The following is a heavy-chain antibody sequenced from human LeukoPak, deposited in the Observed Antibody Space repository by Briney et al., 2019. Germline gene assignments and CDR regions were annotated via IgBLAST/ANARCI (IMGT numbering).Heavy chain of an antibody. D-gene: IGHD3-16*01. CDR3: ARGGPVYDYVWGSHDY. Sequence: ASVKVSCKASGYTFTGYYMHWVRQAPGQGLEWMGWINPNSGGTNYAQKFQGRVAMTRDTSISTAYMELSRLRSDDTAVYYCARGGPVYDYVWGSHDYWGQGTLVTVSS. V-gene: IGHV1-2*02. J-gene: IGHJ4*02. CDR2: INPNSGGT. CDR1: GYTFTGYY.